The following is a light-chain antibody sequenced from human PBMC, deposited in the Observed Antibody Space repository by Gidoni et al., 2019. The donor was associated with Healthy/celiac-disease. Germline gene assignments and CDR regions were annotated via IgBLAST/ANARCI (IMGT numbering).Light chain of an antibody. CDR1: QDISNY. CDR3: QQYDNLPA. Sequence: DNQMTQSPSSLSASVGDSVTITCQASQDISNYLNWYQQKPGKAPKLLIYDASNLETGVPSRFSGSGSGTDFTFTISSLQPEEIATYYCQQYDNLPAFGQGTKLEIK. V-gene: IGKV1-33*01. J-gene: IGKJ2*01. CDR2: DAS.